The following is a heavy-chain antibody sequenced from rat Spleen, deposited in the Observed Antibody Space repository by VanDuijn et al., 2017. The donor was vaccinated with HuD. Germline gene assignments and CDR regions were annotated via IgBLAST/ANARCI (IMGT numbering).Heavy chain of an antibody. Sequence: EVQVLESGGGLVQPGNSLKLSCATSGFTFSTAWMYWYRQFPEKRLEWVARIKAKSNNFATDYTESVKGRFTVSRDDSKSSIYLQMNNLKEEDTAIYYCAAIRGRNYWGQGVMVTVSS. D-gene: IGHD4-3*01. V-gene: IGHV6-6*01. CDR2: IKAKSNNFAT. CDR1: GFTFSTAW. J-gene: IGHJ2*01. CDR3: AAIRGRNY.